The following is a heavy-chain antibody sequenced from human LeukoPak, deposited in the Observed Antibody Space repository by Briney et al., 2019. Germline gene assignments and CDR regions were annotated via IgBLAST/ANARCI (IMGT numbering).Heavy chain of an antibody. V-gene: IGHV1-69*04. Sequence: GASVKVSCKASGGTFSNYTISWVRQAPGQGLEWMGRIIPILGIANYAQKFQGRVTITADKSTSTAYMELSSLRSEDTAVYYCARDPFGPKDWFDPWGQGTLVTVSS. CDR3: ARDPFGPKDWFDP. CDR2: IIPILGIA. CDR1: GGTFSNYT. D-gene: IGHD3-16*01. J-gene: IGHJ5*02.